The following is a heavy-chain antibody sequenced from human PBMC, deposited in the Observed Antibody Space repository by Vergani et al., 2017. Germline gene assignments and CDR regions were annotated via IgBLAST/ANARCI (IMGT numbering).Heavy chain of an antibody. CDR2: IYSGGST. Sequence: LEESGGGSVKPGGSLRLSCAASGFTVSSNYMSWVRQAPGKGLEWVSVIYSGGSTYYADSVKGRFTISRHNSKNTLYLQMNSLRAEDTAVYYCARDRVDIVATTTYYYYYYGMDVWGQ. D-gene: IGHD5-12*01. V-gene: IGHV3-53*04. CDR3: ARDRVDIVATTTYYYYYYGMDV. CDR1: GFTVSSNY. J-gene: IGHJ6*02.